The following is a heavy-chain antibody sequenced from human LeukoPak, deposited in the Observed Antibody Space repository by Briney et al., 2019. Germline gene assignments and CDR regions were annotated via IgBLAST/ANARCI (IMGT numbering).Heavy chain of an antibody. D-gene: IGHD5-12*01. V-gene: IGHV1-2*02. CDR3: ARGYSGYDPTLLDY. J-gene: IGHJ4*02. CDR1: GYTFTGYY. Sequence: ASVKVSCKASGYTFTGYYMHWVRQAPGQGLEWMGWINPNSGGTNYAQKFQGRVTMTRDTSISTACMELSRLRSDDTAVCYCARGYSGYDPTLLDYWGQGTLVTVSS. CDR2: INPNSGGT.